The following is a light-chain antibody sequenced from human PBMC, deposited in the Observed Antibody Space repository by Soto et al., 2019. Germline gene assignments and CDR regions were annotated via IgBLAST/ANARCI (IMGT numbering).Light chain of an antibody. CDR1: QSVSNNY. CDR3: QQYGSSPPWT. V-gene: IGKV3-20*01. CDR2: GAS. Sequence: LLTKSPRTLSLSTGGTATLSCRTSQSVSNNYLAWYQQKPGQAPRFLMYGASTRATGIPDRFSGSGSGTDFTLTISRLEPEDFAVYYCQQYGSSPPWTFGQGTKVDIK. J-gene: IGKJ1*01.